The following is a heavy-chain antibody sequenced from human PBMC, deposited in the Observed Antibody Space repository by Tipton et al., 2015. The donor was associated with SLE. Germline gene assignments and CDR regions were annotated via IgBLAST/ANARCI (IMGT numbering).Heavy chain of an antibody. J-gene: IGHJ4*02. CDR3: ARGGGSYSFDY. CDR1: GGSFSGYY. CDR2: VNHSGST. V-gene: IGHV4-34*01. D-gene: IGHD1-26*01. Sequence: TLSLTCAVYGGSFSGYYWSWIRQPPGKGLEWIGEVNHSGSTNYNPSLKSRVTISVGTSKNQFSLKLSSVTAADTAVYYCARGGGSYSFDYWGQGTLVTVSS.